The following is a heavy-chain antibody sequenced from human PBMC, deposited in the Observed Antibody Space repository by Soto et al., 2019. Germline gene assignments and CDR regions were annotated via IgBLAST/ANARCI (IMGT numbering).Heavy chain of an antibody. D-gene: IGHD3-22*01. CDR3: AKALISTYYYDSSGYYYGYYYGMDV. V-gene: IGHV3-23*01. CDR1: GFTFSSYA. Sequence: PGGSLKLSCAASGFTFSSYAMSWVRQAPGKGQEWVSAISGSGGSTYYADSVKGRFTISRDNSKNTLYLQMNSLRAEDTAVYYCAKALISTYYYDSSGYYYGYYYGMDVWGQGTTVTVSS. CDR2: ISGSGGST. J-gene: IGHJ6*02.